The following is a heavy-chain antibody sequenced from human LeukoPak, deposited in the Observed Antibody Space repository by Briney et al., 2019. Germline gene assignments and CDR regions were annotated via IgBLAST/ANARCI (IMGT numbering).Heavy chain of an antibody. CDR2: IMQDGSAE. Sequence: GGSLRLSCAASGFTFSSYWMTWVRQAPGKGLEWVANIMQDGSAEYYVDSVKGRFTISRDNAENSLYLQMNSLRAEDTAVYYCARDGGYCSSTSCYDRLDYWGQGTLVTVSS. V-gene: IGHV3-7*04. CDR1: GFTFSSYW. J-gene: IGHJ4*02. D-gene: IGHD2-2*01. CDR3: ARDGGYCSSTSCYDRLDY.